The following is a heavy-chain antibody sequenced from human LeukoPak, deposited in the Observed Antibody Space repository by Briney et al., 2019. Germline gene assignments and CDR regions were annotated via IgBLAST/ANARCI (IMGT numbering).Heavy chain of an antibody. Sequence: SETLSLTCTVSGGSISSYYWSWIRQPPGKGLEWIAYISDIGSINYNPSLKSRVTISLDTSKNQFSLKLSSVTAADTAVYYCAGHHPRNTVDFWGQGTLVTVFS. V-gene: IGHV4-59*08. D-gene: IGHD2-8*02. CDR3: AGHHPRNTVDF. J-gene: IGHJ4*02. CDR1: GGSISSYY. CDR2: ISDIGSI.